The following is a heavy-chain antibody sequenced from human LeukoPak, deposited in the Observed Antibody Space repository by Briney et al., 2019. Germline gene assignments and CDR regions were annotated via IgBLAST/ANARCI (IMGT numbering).Heavy chain of an antibody. CDR2: INTVGTYI. Sequence: GGSLRLSCAASGFTFSSCSFSWVRQAPGKGLEWVSSINTVGTYIYYADSVRGRFTISRDNAENSLWLQMNSLRAEDSAVYYCARLRRNSDRSGFYYYYDYWGQGTLVTVSS. J-gene: IGHJ4*02. CDR3: ARLRRNSDRSGFYYYYDY. D-gene: IGHD3-22*01. CDR1: GFTFSSCS. V-gene: IGHV3-21*01.